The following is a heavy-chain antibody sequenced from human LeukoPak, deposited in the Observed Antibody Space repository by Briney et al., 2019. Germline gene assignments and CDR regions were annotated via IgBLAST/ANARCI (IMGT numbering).Heavy chain of an antibody. J-gene: IGHJ4*02. CDR3: AKDPPPDFWSGYYFSFYFDY. V-gene: IGHV3-23*01. Sequence: GGSLRLSCAASGFTFSSYAMSWVRQAPGKGLEWVSAISGSGGSTYYADSVKGRFTISRDNSKNTLYLQMNSLRAEDTAVYYCAKDPPPDFWSGYYFSFYFDYWGQGTLVTVSS. D-gene: IGHD3-3*01. CDR2: ISGSGGST. CDR1: GFTFSSYA.